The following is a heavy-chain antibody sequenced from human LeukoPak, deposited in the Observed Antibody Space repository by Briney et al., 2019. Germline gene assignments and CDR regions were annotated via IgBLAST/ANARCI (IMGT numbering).Heavy chain of an antibody. CDR2: IISSSSAI. Sequence: GGSLRLSCAASGFTFSKWSMNWVRQAPGKGLEWISYIISSSSAIYYADSVKGRFTISRDNSKNTLFLQMNSLRAGDTAVYYCARGTVTMVDYWGQGTLVTVSS. D-gene: IGHD3-10*01. J-gene: IGHJ4*02. V-gene: IGHV3-48*01. CDR3: ARGTVTMVDY. CDR1: GFTFSKWS.